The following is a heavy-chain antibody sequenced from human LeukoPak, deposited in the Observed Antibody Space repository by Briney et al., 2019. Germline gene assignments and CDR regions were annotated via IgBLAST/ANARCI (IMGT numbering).Heavy chain of an antibody. CDR2: ISGSGDNT. CDR1: GFTFSTYA. CDR3: ARDRSCTGGSCYMDV. J-gene: IGHJ6*03. V-gene: IGHV3-23*01. D-gene: IGHD2-15*01. Sequence: GSLRLSCAASGFTFSTYAMSWVRQAPGKGLEWVSGISGSGDNTNYADSVKGRFTISRDNSKNTLSLQMSSLRVEDTAVYYCARDRSCTGGSCYMDVWGRGTTVTISS.